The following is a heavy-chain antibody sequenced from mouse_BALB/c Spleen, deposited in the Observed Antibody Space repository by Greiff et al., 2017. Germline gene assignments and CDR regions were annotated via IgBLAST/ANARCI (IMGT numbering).Heavy chain of an antibody. CDR3: AGTGYFDY. CDR1: GYSITSGYY. D-gene: IGHD4-1*01. Sequence: ESGPGLVKPSQSLSLTCSVTGYSITSGYYWNWIRQFPGNKLEWMGYISYDGSNNYNPSLKNRISITRDTSKNQFFLKLNSVTTEDTATYYCAGTGYFDYWGQGTTLTVSS. CDR2: ISYDGSN. V-gene: IGHV3-6*02. J-gene: IGHJ2*01.